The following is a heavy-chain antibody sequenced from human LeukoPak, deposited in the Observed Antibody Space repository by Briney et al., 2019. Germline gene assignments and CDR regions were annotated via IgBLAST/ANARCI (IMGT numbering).Heavy chain of an antibody. CDR3: ARESSSVGATNY. D-gene: IGHD1-26*01. Sequence: GGSVRLFCAASGFTFSSYWMRWVRQAPGKGLEWVANIKQDGSEKYYVESVKGRLTISRDNAKNSLYLQMNSLRAEDTAVYYCARESSSVGATNYWGQGTLVTVPS. V-gene: IGHV3-7*01. CDR1: GFTFSSYW. J-gene: IGHJ4*02. CDR2: IKQDGSEK.